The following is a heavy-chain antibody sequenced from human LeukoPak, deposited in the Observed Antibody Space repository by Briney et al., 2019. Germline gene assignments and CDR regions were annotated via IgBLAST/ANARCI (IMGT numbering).Heavy chain of an antibody. CDR3: ARLGGYYFDY. V-gene: IGHV4-59*01. CDR1: GGSISGYY. D-gene: IGHD3-22*01. CDR2: IYYSGST. J-gene: IGHJ4*02. Sequence: PSETLSLTCTVSGGSISGYYWSWIRQPPGKGLEWIGYIYYSGSTNYNPSLKSRVTLSLDTSKNQFSLKLTPVTAADAAVYYCARLGGYYFDYWGQGTLVAVSS.